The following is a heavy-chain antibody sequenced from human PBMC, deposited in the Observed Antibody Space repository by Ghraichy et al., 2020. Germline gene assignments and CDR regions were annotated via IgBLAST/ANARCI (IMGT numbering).Heavy chain of an antibody. CDR3: ARGPSHTSSYYFDY. Sequence: SQTLSLTCTVSGDSISNYYWSWIRQPAGKGLEWIGRISGSGSTNYNPSLKSRVTMSVDTSNNQFSLRLTSMTAADTAVYYCARGPSHTSSYYFDYWGQGILVTVPS. V-gene: IGHV4-4*07. CDR1: GDSISNYY. D-gene: IGHD6-6*01. J-gene: IGHJ4*02. CDR2: ISGSGST.